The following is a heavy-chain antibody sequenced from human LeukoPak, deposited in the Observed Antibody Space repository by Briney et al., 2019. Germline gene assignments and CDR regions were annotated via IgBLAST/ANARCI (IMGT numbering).Heavy chain of an antibody. CDR2: ISSSSSYI. V-gene: IGHV3-21*01. D-gene: IGHD6-19*01. CDR1: GFTSSSYS. CDR3: ASEDGSSGDY. J-gene: IGHJ4*02. Sequence: PGGSLRLSCAASGFTSSSYSMNWVRQAPGKGLEWVSSISSSSSYIYYADSVKGRFTISRDNAKNSLYLQMNSLRAEDTAVYYCASEDGSSGDYWGQGTLVTVSS.